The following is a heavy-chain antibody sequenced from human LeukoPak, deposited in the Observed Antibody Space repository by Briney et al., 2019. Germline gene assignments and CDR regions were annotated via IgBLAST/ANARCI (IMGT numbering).Heavy chain of an antibody. CDR1: GGSISSYY. CDR3: ARVGDYYDSSGYPNWFDP. Sequence: PSETLSLTCTASGGSISSYYWSWIRQPPGKGLEWIGYIYYSGSTNYNPSLKSRVTISVDTSKNQFSLKLSSVTAADTAVYYCARVGDYYDSSGYPNWFDPWGQGTLVTVSS. CDR2: IYYSGST. J-gene: IGHJ5*02. D-gene: IGHD3-22*01. V-gene: IGHV4-59*01.